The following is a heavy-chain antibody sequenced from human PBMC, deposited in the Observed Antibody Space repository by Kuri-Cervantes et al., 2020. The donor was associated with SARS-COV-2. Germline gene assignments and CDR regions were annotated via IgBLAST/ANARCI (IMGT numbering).Heavy chain of an antibody. CDR3: ARGYSSGLRPYDAFDI. D-gene: IGHD6-19*01. Sequence: SVKVFCKASGGTFSSYAISWVRQAPGQGLEWMGGIIPIFGTANYAQKFQGRVTITADESTSTAYMELSSLRSEDTAVYYCARGYSSGLRPYDAFDIWGQGTMVTVSS. J-gene: IGHJ3*02. CDR1: GGTFSSYA. V-gene: IGHV1-69*13. CDR2: IIPIFGTA.